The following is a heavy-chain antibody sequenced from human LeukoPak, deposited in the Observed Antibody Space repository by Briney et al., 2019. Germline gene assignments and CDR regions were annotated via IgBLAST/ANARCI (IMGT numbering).Heavy chain of an antibody. D-gene: IGHD2-2*01. CDR2: IIPIFGTA. V-gene: IGHV1-69*01. CDR3: ATDIVVVPAAPAI. Sequence: SVKVSCKASGGTFSSYAISWVRQAPGQGLEWMGGIIPIFGTANYAQKFQGRVTITADESTSTAYMELSSLRSEDTAVYYCATDIVVVPAAPAIWGQGTMVTVSS. CDR1: GGTFSSYA. J-gene: IGHJ3*02.